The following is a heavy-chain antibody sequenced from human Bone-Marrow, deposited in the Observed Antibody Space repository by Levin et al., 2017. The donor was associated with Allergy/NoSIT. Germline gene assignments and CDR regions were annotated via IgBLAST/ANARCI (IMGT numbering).Heavy chain of an antibody. Sequence: PSETLSLTCTVSGGSIRSGGYYWSWIRQHPGKGLEWIGYIYDSGSTSYNPSIESRVAISVDTSKNQFYLKLTSLTAADTAVYYCARIPDTTSEFDYWGQGTLVTVSS. CDR2: IYDSGST. V-gene: IGHV4-31*02. J-gene: IGHJ4*02. CDR1: GGSIRSGGYY. CDR3: ARIPDTTSEFDY. D-gene: IGHD5-18*01.